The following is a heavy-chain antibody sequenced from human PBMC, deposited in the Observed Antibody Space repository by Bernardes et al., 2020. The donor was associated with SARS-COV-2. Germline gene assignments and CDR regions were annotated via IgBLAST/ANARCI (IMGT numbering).Heavy chain of an antibody. CDR3: ARAEGRKKTYYYDDVGEEKL. J-gene: IGHJ4*02. CDR1: GFIFSNYG. CDR2: ISSSGNTI. V-gene: IGHV3-48*01. Sequence: GGSLRLSCRASGFIFSNYGMNWVRQAPGKGLEWVSYISSSGNTIYYADSVKGRFTISRDNAKNSLSLHMSSLRAEDAGVYFCARAEGRKKTYYYDDVGEEKLWGQGTLVTVSS. D-gene: IGHD3-22*01.